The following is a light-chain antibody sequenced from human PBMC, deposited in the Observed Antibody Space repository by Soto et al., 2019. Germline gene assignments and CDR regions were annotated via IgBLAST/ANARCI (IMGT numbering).Light chain of an antibody. Sequence: EIVMTQSPATLSVSPGERATLSCRASQSVSSKLAWYQQKPGQAPRLLIYAASTRASGIPARFSGSGSGTDFTLSISSLQFEDFAVYYCQQYDKWRTFGQGTNVDIK. CDR1: QSVSSK. V-gene: IGKV3D-15*01. CDR2: AAS. CDR3: QQYDKWRT. J-gene: IGKJ1*01.